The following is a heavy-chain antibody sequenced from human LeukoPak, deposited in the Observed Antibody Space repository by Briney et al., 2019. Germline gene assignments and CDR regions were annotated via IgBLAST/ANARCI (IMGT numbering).Heavy chain of an antibody. J-gene: IGHJ4*02. V-gene: IGHV3-23*01. CDR3: ARGRSSGWLNNFDY. CDR1: GFTFSSYA. CDR2: ISGSGGGT. D-gene: IGHD6-19*01. Sequence: GGSLRLSCTASGFTFSSYAMNWVRQAPGKGLEWVSAISGSGGGTYYTDSVKGRFTISGDKSKNTLDLQMNSLRVEDTAVYFCARGRSSGWLNNFDYWGQGTLVTVSS.